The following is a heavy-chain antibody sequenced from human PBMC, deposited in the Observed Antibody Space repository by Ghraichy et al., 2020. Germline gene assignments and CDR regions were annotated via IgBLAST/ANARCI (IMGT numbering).Heavy chain of an antibody. CDR3: AKDWGRATVTNSFDY. D-gene: IGHD4-11*01. CDR2: ISYDGSNK. V-gene: IGHV3-30*18. Sequence: GGSLRLSCAASGFTFSSYGMHWVRQAPGKGLEWVSVISYDGSNKYYADTVKGRFTISRDNSRNTLYLQMNSLRAEDTAVYYCAKDWGRATVTNSFDYWGQGNLVTVSS. J-gene: IGHJ4*02. CDR1: GFTFSSYG.